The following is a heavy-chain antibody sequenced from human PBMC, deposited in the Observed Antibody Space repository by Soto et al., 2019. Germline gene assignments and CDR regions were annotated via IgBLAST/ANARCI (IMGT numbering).Heavy chain of an antibody. CDR2: ISGDGGNK. J-gene: IGHJ4*02. D-gene: IGHD6-19*01. Sequence: HPGGSLRLSCTASGLTFSSYAVHWVRQAPGKGLEWVSVISGDGGNKYFAESVRGRFLISRDNSKNTVYLQMSSLRHEDTAVYFCARRLTSTVSALGYWGQGTLVTVSS. CDR3: ARRLTSTVSALGY. CDR1: GLTFSSYA. V-gene: IGHV3-30-3*01.